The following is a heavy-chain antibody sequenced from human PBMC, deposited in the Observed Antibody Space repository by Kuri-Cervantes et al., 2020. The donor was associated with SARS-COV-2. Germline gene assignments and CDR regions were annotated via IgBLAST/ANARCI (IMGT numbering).Heavy chain of an antibody. CDR2: INSDGSST. V-gene: IGHV3-74*01. CDR3: ARGSIAVPTGNYFDY. Sequence: ETLSLTCAASGFTFSSYWMHWVRQAPGKGLVWVSRINSDGSSTSYADSVKGRFTISRDNAKNTLYLQMNSLRAEDTAVYYCARGSIAVPTGNYFDYWGQGTLVTVSS. D-gene: IGHD6-19*01. CDR1: GFTFSSYW. J-gene: IGHJ4*02.